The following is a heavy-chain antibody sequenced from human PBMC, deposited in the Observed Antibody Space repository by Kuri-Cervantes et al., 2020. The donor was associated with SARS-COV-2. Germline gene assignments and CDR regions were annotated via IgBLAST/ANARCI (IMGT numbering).Heavy chain of an antibody. J-gene: IGHJ4*02. CDR3: AKVDLSGDSSGQCFDY. CDR1: GFTFSSYG. D-gene: IGHD3-22*01. CDR2: IRYDGSNK. V-gene: IGHV3-30*02. Sequence: GESLKISCAASGFTFSSYGMHWVRQAPGKGLEWVAFIRYDGSNKYYTDSVKGRFTISRDNSKNTLYLQMNSLRAEDTAVYHCAKVDLSGDSSGQCFDYWGQGTLVTVSS.